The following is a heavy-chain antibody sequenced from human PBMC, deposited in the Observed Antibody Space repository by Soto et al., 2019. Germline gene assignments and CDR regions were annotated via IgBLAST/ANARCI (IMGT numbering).Heavy chain of an antibody. CDR1: GFTVSSNY. CDR3: ARDWAY. D-gene: IGHD3-16*01. Sequence: PGGSLRLSCAASGFTVSSNYMSWVRQAPGKGPECVSYISYNSGTMYYADSVKGRFTVSRDNARNSLYLQMNSLRAEDTAVYYCARDWAYWGQGTLVTVSS. V-gene: IGHV3-48*01. CDR2: ISYNSGTM. J-gene: IGHJ4*02.